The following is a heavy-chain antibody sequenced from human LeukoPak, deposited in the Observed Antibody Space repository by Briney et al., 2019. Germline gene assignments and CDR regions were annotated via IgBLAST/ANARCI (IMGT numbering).Heavy chain of an antibody. CDR3: ARDKYSSSSYYFDY. CDR2: IWYDGSNK. D-gene: IGHD6-6*01. J-gene: IGHJ4*02. V-gene: IGHV3-33*08. CDR1: GFTFSSYW. Sequence: GGSLRLSCAASGFTFSSYWMYWVRQAPGKGLEWVAVIWYDGSNKYYADSVKGRFTISRDNSKNTLYLQMNSLRAEDTAVYYCARDKYSSSSYYFDYWGQGTLVTVSS.